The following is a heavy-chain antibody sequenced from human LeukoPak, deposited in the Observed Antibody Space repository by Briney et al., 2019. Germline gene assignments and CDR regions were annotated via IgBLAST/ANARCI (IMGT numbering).Heavy chain of an antibody. D-gene: IGHD3-22*01. CDR1: GGSISSYY. CDR2: IYYSGST. V-gene: IGHV4-59*01. Sequence: PSETLSLTCTVSGGSISSYYWSWIRQPPGKGLEWIGYIYYSGSTNYNPSLKSRVTISVDTSKNQFSLKLSSVTAADTAVYYCARGVDYCDSSGYYATFYFDYWGQGTLVTVSS. J-gene: IGHJ4*02. CDR3: ARGVDYCDSSGYYATFYFDY.